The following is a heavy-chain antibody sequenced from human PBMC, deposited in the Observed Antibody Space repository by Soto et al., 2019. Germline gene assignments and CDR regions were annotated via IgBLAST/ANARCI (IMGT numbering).Heavy chain of an antibody. Sequence: QVQLQESGPGLVKPSETLSLTCTVSGGSISSYYWSWIRQPPGKGLEYLGYIYYSGSTNDTPSPKSRVTISLGTAKNQFSLRLSSVTAADTAVYYCATLWNDVEYGGQGNLVTVSS. CDR2: IYYSGST. J-gene: IGHJ4*02. V-gene: IGHV4-59*08. D-gene: IGHD1-1*01. CDR1: GGSISSYY. CDR3: ATLWNDVEY.